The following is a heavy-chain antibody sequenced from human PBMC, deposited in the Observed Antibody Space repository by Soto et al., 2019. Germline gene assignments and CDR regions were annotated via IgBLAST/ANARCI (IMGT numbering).Heavy chain of an antibody. J-gene: IGHJ5*01. Sequence: EVQLLESGGGLVQPGGSLRLSCAASGFTFSTYAMTWVRQAPGKGPGWVSRIGDSEGETTHYADSVKGLFNISRDNAKNTHYLQMNSLRGEDTAIYYCAKGYCGGGRCYDVDHWFDYWGQGTRVTGSS. CDR3: AKGYCGGGRCYDVDHWFDY. D-gene: IGHD2-15*01. CDR1: GFTFSTYA. V-gene: IGHV3-23*01. CDR2: IGDSEGETT.